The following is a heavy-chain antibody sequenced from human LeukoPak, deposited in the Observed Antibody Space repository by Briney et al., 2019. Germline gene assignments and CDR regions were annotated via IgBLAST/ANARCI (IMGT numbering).Heavy chain of an antibody. CDR2: TSGSGGST. CDR3: AKRPDYDFWSGSPLDY. Sequence: GGSLRLSCAASGFTFSSYAMTWVRQAPGKGLEWVSATSGSGGSTYYADSVKGRFTISRDNSKNTLYLQMNSLRAEDTAVYYCAKRPDYDFWSGSPLDYWGQGTLVTVSS. V-gene: IGHV3-23*01. J-gene: IGHJ4*02. D-gene: IGHD3-3*01. CDR1: GFTFSSYA.